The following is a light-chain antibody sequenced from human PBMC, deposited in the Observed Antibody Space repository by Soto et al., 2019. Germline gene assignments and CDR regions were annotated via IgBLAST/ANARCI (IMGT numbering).Light chain of an antibody. V-gene: IGKV1-5*03. Sequence: DIQMTQSPSTLSASVGDRVTITCRASQSISTWLAWYQQKPGKAPNLLIYKASSLGSGVPSRFSGSGSGTEFTLTISSLQPDDFATYYCQQYKSYSPYTFGQGTELEIK. CDR3: QQYKSYSPYT. CDR2: KAS. J-gene: IGKJ2*01. CDR1: QSISTW.